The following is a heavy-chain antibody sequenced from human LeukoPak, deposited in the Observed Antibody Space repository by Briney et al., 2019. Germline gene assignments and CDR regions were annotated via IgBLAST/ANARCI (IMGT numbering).Heavy chain of an antibody. CDR3: ASCSALSTSAAEYFQH. D-gene: IGHD2-15*01. J-gene: IGHJ1*01. Sequence: TSETLSLTCTVPGGSISSYYWSWIRQPAGKGLEWIGRIYTSGSTNYNPSLKSRVTISVDKSKNQFSLKLSSVTAADTAVYYCASCSALSTSAAEYFQHWGQGTLVTVSS. V-gene: IGHV4-4*07. CDR2: IYTSGST. CDR1: GGSISSYY.